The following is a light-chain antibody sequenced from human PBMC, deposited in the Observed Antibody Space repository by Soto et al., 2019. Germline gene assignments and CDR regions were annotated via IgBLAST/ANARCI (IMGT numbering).Light chain of an antibody. CDR3: QKYENYWT. V-gene: IGKV1-5*01. CDR2: DAS. CDR1: QTISSW. Sequence: DIQMTQSPFTLSASVGDRVTITCRASQTISSWLAWYQQIPGKAPKLLIYDASNLESGVPSRFSGSGSGTEFTLTISSLQPEDFAVYYCQKYENYWTFGQGTKVDIK. J-gene: IGKJ1*01.